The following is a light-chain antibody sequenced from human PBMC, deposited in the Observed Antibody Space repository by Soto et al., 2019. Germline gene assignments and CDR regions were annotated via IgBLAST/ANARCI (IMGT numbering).Light chain of an antibody. J-gene: IGKJ1*01. CDR1: QSFSSN. Sequence: EIVMTQSPATLSVSPGERATLSCRASQSFSSNLAWYQQRPGQAPRLLIYGASTRATGIPARLSGSGSGTEFTLTISSLESEDFAVYYCQQYNNWPRWTFGQGTKVEIK. CDR2: GAS. V-gene: IGKV3-15*01. CDR3: QQYNNWPRWT.